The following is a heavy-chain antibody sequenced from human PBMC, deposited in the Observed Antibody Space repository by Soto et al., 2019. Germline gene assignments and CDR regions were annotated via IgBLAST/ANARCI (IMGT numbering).Heavy chain of an antibody. J-gene: IGHJ4*02. V-gene: IGHV3-30*18. CDR3: AKDLRQGYDSMIFDY. CDR2: ISYDGSNK. Sequence: QVQLVESGGGVVQPGRSLRLSCAASGFTFSSYGMHWFRQAPGKGLEWVAVISYDGSNKYYADSVKCRFTISRDNSKNTLYLQMNSLRAEDTAVYYCAKDLRQGYDSMIFDYWGQGTLVTVSS. CDR1: GFTFSSYG. D-gene: IGHD3-3*01.